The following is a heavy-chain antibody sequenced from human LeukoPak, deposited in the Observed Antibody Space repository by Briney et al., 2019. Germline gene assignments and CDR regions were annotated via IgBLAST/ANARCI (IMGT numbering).Heavy chain of an antibody. J-gene: IGHJ5*02. Sequence: ASVKVSCKASGYTFIAYYMHWVRQAPGQGLEWMGWINPNSGGTNYAQKFQGRVTMTRGTSISTAYMDLSRLRSDDTAVYYCATDGGGFSGWFDPWGQGTLVTVSS. V-gene: IGHV1-2*02. CDR2: INPNSGGT. CDR1: GYTFIAYY. D-gene: IGHD2/OR15-2a*01. CDR3: ATDGGGFSGWFDP.